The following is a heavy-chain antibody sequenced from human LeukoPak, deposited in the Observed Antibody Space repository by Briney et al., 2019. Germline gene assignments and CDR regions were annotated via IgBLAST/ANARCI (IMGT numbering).Heavy chain of an antibody. CDR1: GASISSYY. CDR2: IYDSGST. Sequence: SETLSLTCTVSGASISSYYWSWIRQPPGKGLEWIACIYDSGSTNYNPSLKSRVTTSVDTSKSQFSLMLSSVTAADTAVYFCARHGGGWSFDYWGQGTLVTVSS. V-gene: IGHV4-59*08. D-gene: IGHD6-19*01. CDR3: ARHGGGWSFDY. J-gene: IGHJ4*02.